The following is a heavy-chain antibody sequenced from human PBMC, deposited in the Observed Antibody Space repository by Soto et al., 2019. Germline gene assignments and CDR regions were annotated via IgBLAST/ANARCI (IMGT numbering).Heavy chain of an antibody. CDR1: GGSISSYY. D-gene: IGHD6-19*01. J-gene: IGHJ6*02. CDR3: ASRSSGWYYGMDV. Sequence: QVQLQESGPGLVKPSETLSLTCTVSGGSISSYYWTWIRQPPGKGLEWIRYIDYSGSTNYNPSLKSRVTISVDTSKNQFSLKLSSVTAADTAVYYCASRSSGWYYGMDVWGQGTTVTVSS. CDR2: IDYSGST. V-gene: IGHV4-59*08.